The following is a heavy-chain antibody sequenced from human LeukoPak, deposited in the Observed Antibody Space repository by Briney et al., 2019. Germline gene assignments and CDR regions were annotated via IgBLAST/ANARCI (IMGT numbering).Heavy chain of an antibody. V-gene: IGHV4-30-4*01. J-gene: IGHJ6*02. CDR1: GCSTSSGDYY. Sequence: SETLSLTCTVAGCSTSSGDYYWSWIRQPPGKGLEWIGYIYYSGSTYYNPSLKSRVTISVDTSKNQFSLKLSSVTAADTAVYYCARARLYYYYGMDVWGQGTTVTVSS. CDR2: IYYSGST. CDR3: ARARLYYYYGMDV.